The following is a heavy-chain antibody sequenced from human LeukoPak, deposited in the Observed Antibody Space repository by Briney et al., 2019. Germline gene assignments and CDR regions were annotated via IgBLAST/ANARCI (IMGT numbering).Heavy chain of an antibody. CDR3: ARDAVDTANAV. D-gene: IGHD5-18*01. CDR1: GFTVSSKY. Sequence: PGGSLRLSCAASGFTVSSKYMSWVRQAPGKGLEWVSVIYSGGSTNYADSVKGRFTISRDNAKNTLYLQMNSLRAEDTAVYYCARDAVDTANAVWGQGTTVTVSS. CDR2: IYSGGST. V-gene: IGHV3-53*01. J-gene: IGHJ6*02.